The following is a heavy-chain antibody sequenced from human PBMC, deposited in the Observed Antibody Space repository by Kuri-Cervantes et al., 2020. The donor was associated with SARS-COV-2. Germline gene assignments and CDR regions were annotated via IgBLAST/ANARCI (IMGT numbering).Heavy chain of an antibody. Sequence: GGSLRLSCAASGFTFSSYAMSWVRQTQGKGLEWVSSISSSSSYIYYADSVKGRFTISRDNAKNSLYLQMNSLRAEDTAVYYCARDLNWNVNYYYGMDVWGQGTTVTVSS. CDR2: ISSSSSYI. J-gene: IGHJ6*02. CDR3: ARDLNWNVNYYYGMDV. V-gene: IGHV3-21*01. CDR1: GFTFSSYA. D-gene: IGHD1-1*01.